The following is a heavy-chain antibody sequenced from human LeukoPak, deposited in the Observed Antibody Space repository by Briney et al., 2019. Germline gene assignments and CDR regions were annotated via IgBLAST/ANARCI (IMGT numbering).Heavy chain of an antibody. CDR1: GYTFGDYG. V-gene: IGHV3-7*01. D-gene: IGHD3-10*01. CDR3: ARDLYYYGSGSYGYYYYYMDV. Sequence: PGGSLRLSCAASGYTFGDYGMSWVRQVPGKGLEWVANIKQDGSEKYYVDSVKGRFTISRDNAKNSLYLQMNSLRAEDTAVYYCARDLYYYGSGSYGYYYYYMDVWGKGTTVTISS. J-gene: IGHJ6*03. CDR2: IKQDGSEK.